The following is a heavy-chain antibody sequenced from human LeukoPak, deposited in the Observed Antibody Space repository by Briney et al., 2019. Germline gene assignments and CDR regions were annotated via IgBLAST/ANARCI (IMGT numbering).Heavy chain of an antibody. CDR3: AREGRDGSDY. J-gene: IGHJ4*02. CDR2: IYYSGST. Sequence: KPSETLSLTCTVSGGSISSYYWSWIRQPPGKGLEWIGYIYYSGSTNYNPSLKSRVTISVDTSKNQFSLKLSSVTAADTAVYYCAREGRDGSDYWGQGTLVTVSS. CDR1: GGSISSYY. V-gene: IGHV4-59*01. D-gene: IGHD5-24*01.